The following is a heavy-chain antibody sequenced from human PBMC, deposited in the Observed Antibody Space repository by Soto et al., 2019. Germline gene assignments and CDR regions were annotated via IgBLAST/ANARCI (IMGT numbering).Heavy chain of an antibody. CDR3: ARSRDDFWSGNFDY. J-gene: IGHJ4*02. CDR2: INHSGST. CDR1: GGSFSGYY. Sequence: QVPLQQWGAGLLKPSETLSLTCAVYGGSFSGYYWSWIRQPPGKGLEWIGEINHSGSTNYNPSLKSRVTISVDASKNQFSLKLSSVTAADTAVYYCARSRDDFWSGNFDYWGQGTLVTVSS. V-gene: IGHV4-34*01. D-gene: IGHD3-3*01.